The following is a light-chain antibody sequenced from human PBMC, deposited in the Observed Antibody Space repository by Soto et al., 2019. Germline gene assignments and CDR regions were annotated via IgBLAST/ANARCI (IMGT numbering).Light chain of an antibody. CDR1: SSNIGGNS. CDR3: GSWDTSLSAHV. J-gene: IGLJ1*01. CDR2: DDD. Sequence: QSVMTQPPSVSAAPGQRVTISCSGSSSNIGGNSVSWYQQLPGTAPKLLIYDDDKRPSGIPDRFSGSNSGTSATLGITGFQTGDEADYYCGSWDTSLSAHVFGTGTKLTVL. V-gene: IGLV1-51*01.